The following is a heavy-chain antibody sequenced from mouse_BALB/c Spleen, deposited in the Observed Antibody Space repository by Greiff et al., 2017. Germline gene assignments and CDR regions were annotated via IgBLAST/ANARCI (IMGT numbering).Heavy chain of an antibody. V-gene: IGHV5-17*02. CDR2: ISSGSSTI. J-gene: IGHJ2*01. CDR1: GFTFSSFG. CDR3: ARDYRYAIDY. Sequence: EVKVEESGGGLVQPGGSRKLSCAASGFTFSSFGMHWVRQAPEKGLEWVAYISSGSSTIYYADTVKGRFTISRDNPKNTLFLQMTSLRSEDTAMYYCARDYRYAIDYWGQGTTLTVSS. D-gene: IGHD2-14*01.